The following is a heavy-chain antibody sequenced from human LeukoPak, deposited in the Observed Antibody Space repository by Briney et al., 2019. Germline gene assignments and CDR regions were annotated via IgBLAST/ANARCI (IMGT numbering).Heavy chain of an antibody. V-gene: IGHV4-4*02. CDR2: IYHSGST. CDR1: GGSISSSNW. Sequence: PSETLSLTCAVSGGSISSSNWWSWVRQPPGKGLEWIGEIYHSGSTNYNPSLKSRVAISVDKSKNQFSLKLSSVTAADTAVYYCARDPHTAMVTEDYWGQGTLVTVSS. D-gene: IGHD5-18*01. J-gene: IGHJ4*02. CDR3: ARDPHTAMVTEDY.